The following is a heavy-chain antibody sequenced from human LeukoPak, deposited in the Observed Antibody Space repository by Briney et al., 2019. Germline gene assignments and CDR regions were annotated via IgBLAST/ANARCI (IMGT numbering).Heavy chain of an antibody. CDR3: ARIAVVVGHYYYMDV. V-gene: IGHV4-4*07. CDR2: IYTSGST. D-gene: IGHD2-15*01. J-gene: IGHJ6*03. Sequence: SETLSLTCTVSGGSISSYYWSWIRQPAGKGLEWIGRIYTSGSTNYNPSLKSRVTMSVDTSKNQFSLKLSSVTAADTAVYYCARIAVVVGHYYYMDVWGKGTTVTVSS. CDR1: GGSISSYY.